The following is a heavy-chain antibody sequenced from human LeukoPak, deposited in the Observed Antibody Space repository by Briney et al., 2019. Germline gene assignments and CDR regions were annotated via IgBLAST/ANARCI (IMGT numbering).Heavy chain of an antibody. J-gene: IGHJ4*02. V-gene: IGHV4-39*07. Sequence: SETLSLTCTVSGGSISSSSYYWGWIRQAPGKGLEWIGSIYYSGSTYYNPSLKSRVTISVDTSKNQFSLKLSSVTAADTAVYYCARDSILTGYYLGRFFDYWGQGTLVTVSS. CDR2: IYYSGST. CDR1: GGSISSSSYY. D-gene: IGHD3-9*01. CDR3: ARDSILTGYYLGRFFDY.